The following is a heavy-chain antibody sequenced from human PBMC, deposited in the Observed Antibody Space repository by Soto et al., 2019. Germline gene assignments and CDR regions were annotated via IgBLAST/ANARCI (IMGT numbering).Heavy chain of an antibody. CDR3: ARDVRRLPHDDAFDI. D-gene: IGHD3-10*02. CDR2: ISAYNGNT. J-gene: IGHJ3*02. Sequence: ASVKVSCKASGYTFTSYGISWVRQAPGQGLEWMGWISAYNGNTNYAQKLQGRVTMTIDTSTGTAYMELRSLRSDDTAVYYCARDVRRLPHDDAFDIWGQGTMVT. CDR1: GYTFTSYG. V-gene: IGHV1-18*01.